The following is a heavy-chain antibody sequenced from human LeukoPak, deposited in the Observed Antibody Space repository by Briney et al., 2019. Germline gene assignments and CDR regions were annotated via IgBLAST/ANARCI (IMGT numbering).Heavy chain of an antibody. J-gene: IGHJ3*02. CDR1: GYTFTGYY. V-gene: IGHV1-2*02. CDR3: ARESGIAAAGMPTYAFDI. Sequence: ASVKVSCKASGYTFTGYYMHWVRQAPGQGLEWMGWINPNSGGTNYAQKFQGMVTMTRDTSISTAYMELSRLRSDDTAVYYCARESGIAAAGMPTYAFDIWGQGTMVTVSS. CDR2: INPNSGGT. D-gene: IGHD6-13*01.